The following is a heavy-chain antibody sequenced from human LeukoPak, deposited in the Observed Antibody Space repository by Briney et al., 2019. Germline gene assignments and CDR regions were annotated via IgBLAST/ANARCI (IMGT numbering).Heavy chain of an antibody. CDR1: GGSISSFC. CDR3: ARMSVVAGSSTFDY. CDR2: IYYRGST. Sequence: SETLSLTCTVSGGSISSFCWSWIRQPPGKGLEWIGYIYYRGSTNYNPSLKSRVTISVDTSKNQFSLKLTSVTAADTAVYYCARMSVVAGSSTFDYWGQGTLVTVSS. D-gene: IGHD6-19*01. J-gene: IGHJ4*02. V-gene: IGHV4-59*01.